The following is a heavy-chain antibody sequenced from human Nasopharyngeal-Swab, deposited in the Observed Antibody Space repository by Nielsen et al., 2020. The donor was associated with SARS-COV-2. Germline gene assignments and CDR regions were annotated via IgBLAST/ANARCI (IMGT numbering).Heavy chain of an antibody. CDR2: INPRGGST. V-gene: IGHV1-46*01. Sequence: WVRQAPGQGLEWMGIINPRGGSTSYAQKFQGRVTMTRDTSTSTVYMELSSLRSEDTAAYYCARGAYYGSGSYFHYYYGMDVWGQGTTVTVSS. J-gene: IGHJ6*02. D-gene: IGHD3-10*01. CDR3: ARGAYYGSGSYFHYYYGMDV.